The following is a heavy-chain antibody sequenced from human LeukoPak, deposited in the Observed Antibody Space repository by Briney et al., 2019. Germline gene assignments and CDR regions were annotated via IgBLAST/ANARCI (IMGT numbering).Heavy chain of an antibody. D-gene: IGHD6-19*01. J-gene: IGHJ2*01. CDR1: GFTVSSNY. CDR3: ARIYSSGPRPHWYFDL. CDR2: IYSGGST. Sequence: PGGSLRLSCAASGFTVSSNYMSWVRQAPGKGLEWVSVIYSGGSTYYADSVKGRFTISRDNSKNTLYLQMNSLRAEDTAVYYCARIYSSGPRPHWYFDLWGRGTLVTVSS. V-gene: IGHV3-53*01.